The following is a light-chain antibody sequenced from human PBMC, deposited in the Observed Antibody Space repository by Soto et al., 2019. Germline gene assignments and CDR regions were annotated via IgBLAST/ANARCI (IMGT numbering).Light chain of an antibody. CDR2: GAS. CDR3: QQYGSSPFP. Sequence: EIVLTQSPGTLSLSPGERATLSCRASQSVSSSYLAWYQQKPGQAPRLLIYGASSRATGIPDRFSGSGSGTDFTLTISRLEPEDFAVYYCQQYGSSPFPFGPGTKVAIK. V-gene: IGKV3-20*01. J-gene: IGKJ3*01. CDR1: QSVSSSY.